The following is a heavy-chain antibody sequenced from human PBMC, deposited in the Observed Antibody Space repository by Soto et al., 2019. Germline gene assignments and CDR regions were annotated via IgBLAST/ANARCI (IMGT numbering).Heavy chain of an antibody. CDR3: ARVGGCSGGSCLLGWFDYYYMDV. D-gene: IGHD2-15*01. V-gene: IGHV3-33*01. J-gene: IGHJ6*03. Sequence: GGSLRLSCAASGFTFSSYGMHWVRQAPGKGLEWVAVIWYDGSNKYYADSVKGRFTISRDNSKNTLYLQMNSLRAEDTAVYYCARVGGCSGGSCLLGWFDYYYMDVWGKGTTVTVSS. CDR1: GFTFSSYG. CDR2: IWYDGSNK.